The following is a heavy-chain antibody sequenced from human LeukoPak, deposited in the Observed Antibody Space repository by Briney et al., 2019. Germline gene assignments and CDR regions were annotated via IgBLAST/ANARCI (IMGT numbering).Heavy chain of an antibody. J-gene: IGHJ4*02. Sequence: PGGSLRLSCAASGFTFSSDEMNWVRQAPGQGLEWVSYISSSGTTIYYADSVKGRFTVSRDNAKNSLYLQMNSLRAEDTAVYYCARVPKSYRLAFDYWGQGTLVTVSS. V-gene: IGHV3-48*03. CDR1: GFTFSSDE. CDR3: ARVPKSYRLAFDY. D-gene: IGHD3-16*02. CDR2: ISSSGTTI.